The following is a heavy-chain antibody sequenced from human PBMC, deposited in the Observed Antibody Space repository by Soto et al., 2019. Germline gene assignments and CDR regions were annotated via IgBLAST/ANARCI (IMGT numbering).Heavy chain of an antibody. J-gene: IGHJ4*02. CDR3: ALALGPTPGLDY. D-gene: IGHD1-26*01. CDR1: GGSLGSYY. V-gene: IGHV4-4*07. Sequence: PSETLSLTCTVSGGSLGSYYWRLIRQPAGKGLEWIWRVYNSGTTFYNPSLTSRLSISMDTSGNQFSLELRSVTAADTAVYYCALALGPTPGLDYWGQGTLVTVSS. CDR2: VYNSGTT.